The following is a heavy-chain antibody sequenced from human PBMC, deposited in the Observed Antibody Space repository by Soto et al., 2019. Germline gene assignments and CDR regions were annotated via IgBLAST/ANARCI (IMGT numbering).Heavy chain of an antibody. CDR3: ARARPLVPAAIVN. Sequence: QVQLVESGGGVDQPGRSLRLSCAASGFTFSSYAMHWVRQAPGKGLEWVAVISYDGSNKYYADSVKGRFTISRDNSKNTLYLQMNSLRAEDTAVYYCARARPLVPAAIVNWGQGTLVTVSS. D-gene: IGHD2-2*01. J-gene: IGHJ4*02. CDR1: GFTFSSYA. V-gene: IGHV3-30-3*01. CDR2: ISYDGSNK.